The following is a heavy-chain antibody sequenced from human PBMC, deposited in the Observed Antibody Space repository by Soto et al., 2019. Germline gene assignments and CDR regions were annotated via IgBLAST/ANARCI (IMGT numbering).Heavy chain of an antibody. J-gene: IGHJ4*02. V-gene: IGHV3-64*01. D-gene: IGHD4-17*01. CDR2: ISSNGGST. CDR1: GFTFSSYA. CDR3: ARVFGDYDIDYFDY. Sequence: GGSLRLSCAASGFTFSSYAMHWVRQAPGKGLEYVSAISSNGGSTYYANSVKGRFTISRDNSKNTLYLQMGSLRAEDMAVYYCARVFGDYDIDYFDYWGQGTLVTVSS.